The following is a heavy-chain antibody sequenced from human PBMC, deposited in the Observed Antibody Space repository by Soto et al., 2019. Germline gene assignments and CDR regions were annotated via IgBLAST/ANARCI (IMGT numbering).Heavy chain of an antibody. V-gene: IGHV5-51*01. J-gene: IGHJ6*03. CDR1: GYSFTSYW. CDR2: IYPGDSDT. Sequence: GESLKISCKGSGYSFTSYWIGWVRQMPGKGLEWMGIIYPGDSDTRYSPSFQGQVTILAAKSISTAYLQWSSLKASDTAMYYCARQAPYDYIWGSYRPERGYYYYMDVWGKGTTVTVSS. CDR3: ARQAPYDYIWGSYRPERGYYYYMDV. D-gene: IGHD3-16*02.